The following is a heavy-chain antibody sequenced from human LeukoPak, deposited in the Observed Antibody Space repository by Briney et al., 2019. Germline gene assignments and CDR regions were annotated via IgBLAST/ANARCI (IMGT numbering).Heavy chain of an antibody. Sequence: PGGSLRLSCAASGFTFTTYWMTWVGQAPGKGLEWGANLKQDGSQKYYVDSVKGRFTISRDNAKNSLYLQMDSLRAEDTAVYFCARSVSSVSWYFDYWGQGTLVTVSS. V-gene: IGHV3-7*03. CDR3: ARSVSSVSWYFDY. CDR1: GFTFTTYW. J-gene: IGHJ4*02. CDR2: LKQDGSQK. D-gene: IGHD6-13*01.